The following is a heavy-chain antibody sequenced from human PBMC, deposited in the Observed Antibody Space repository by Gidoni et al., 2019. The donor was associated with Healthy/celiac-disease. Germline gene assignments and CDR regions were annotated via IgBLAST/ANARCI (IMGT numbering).Heavy chain of an antibody. Sequence: QVPLVQSGAEVKKPGASVKVSCKASGHTFPSYGSSWVRQAPGQGLEWMGWISAYNGNTNKAQKLQGRVTMTTDTSTSTDYMELRSLRSDDTAVYYCARAVLRFGGPYYFDYWGQGTLVTVSS. V-gene: IGHV1-18*01. CDR1: GHTFPSYG. CDR2: ISAYNGNT. J-gene: IGHJ4*02. CDR3: ARAVLRFGGPYYFDY. D-gene: IGHD3-10*01.